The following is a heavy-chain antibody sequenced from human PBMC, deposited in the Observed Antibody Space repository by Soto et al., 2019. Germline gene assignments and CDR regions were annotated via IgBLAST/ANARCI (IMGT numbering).Heavy chain of an antibody. J-gene: IGHJ4*02. CDR2: INPSGGST. CDR3: ARSLCSGGSCYQPFDY. D-gene: IGHD2-15*01. Sequence: GASVKVSCEASGYSFTSYYMHWVRQAPRQGLEWMGIINPSGGSTSYAQKFQGRVTMTRDTSTSTVYMELSSLRSEDTAVYYCARSLCSGGSCYQPFDYWGQGTLVTVS. V-gene: IGHV1-46*03. CDR1: GYSFTSYY.